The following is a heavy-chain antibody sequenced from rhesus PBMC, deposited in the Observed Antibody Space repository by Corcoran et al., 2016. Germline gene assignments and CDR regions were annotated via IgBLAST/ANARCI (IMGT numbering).Heavy chain of an antibody. CDR1: GCTFSSYG. D-gene: IGHD6-43*01. Sequence: EVQLVETGVGLVQPGGSLKLSCAASGCTFSSYGMSRFRQAPGKGLQWVSAINSGGGSTYYADSVKGRFTISRDNSKNTLSLQMNSLRAEDTAVYYCARRAAAFDYWGQGVLVTVSS. CDR3: ARRAAAFDY. V-gene: IGHV3S5*01. J-gene: IGHJ4*01. CDR2: INSGGGST.